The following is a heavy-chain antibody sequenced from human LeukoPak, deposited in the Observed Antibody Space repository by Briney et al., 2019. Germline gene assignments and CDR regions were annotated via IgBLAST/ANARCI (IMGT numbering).Heavy chain of an antibody. J-gene: IGHJ4*02. CDR1: GFTFDDYA. Sequence: PGRSLRLSCAASGFTFDDYAMHWVRQAPGKGLEWVSGISWNSGSIGYADSVKGRFTISRDNAKNTLYLQMNSLRAEDTAVYYCAKKIAVAGYFDYWGQGTLVTVSS. CDR2: ISWNSGSI. CDR3: AKKIAVAGYFDY. D-gene: IGHD6-19*01. V-gene: IGHV3-9*01.